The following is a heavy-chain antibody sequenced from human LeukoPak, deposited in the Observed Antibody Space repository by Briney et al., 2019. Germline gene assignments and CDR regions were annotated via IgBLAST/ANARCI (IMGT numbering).Heavy chain of an antibody. CDR3: ARDRSISGVVTLDY. J-gene: IGHJ4*02. CDR2: IRQDGSEK. V-gene: IGHV3-7*01. CDR1: GFRFSDSC. D-gene: IGHD3-3*01. Sequence: GGSLRLSCAASGFRFSDSCMTWVRQAPGKGLESVANIRQDGSEKYYVDSVKGRFTISRDNAKNSVYLQMNSLRAEDTAVYYCARDRSISGVVTLDYWGQGTLVTVSS.